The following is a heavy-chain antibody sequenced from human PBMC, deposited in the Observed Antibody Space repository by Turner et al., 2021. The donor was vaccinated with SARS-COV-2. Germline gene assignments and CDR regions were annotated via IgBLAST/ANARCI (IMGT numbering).Heavy chain of an antibody. V-gene: IGHV3-33*01. D-gene: IGHD1-26*01. CDR1: GFTFSSYG. CDR3: AAGSGSYYFSPTYYFDY. CDR2: RCYDGNNK. J-gene: IGHJ4*02. Sequence: QVQLVESGGGVVQPGRSLSLSWSASGFTFSSYGTHWVRQAAGKGLEWVAVRCYDGNNKDNADAVKGRFTITRDNSKNTLNLQMNSLRAEDTAVYYCAAGSGSYYFSPTYYFDYWGQGTLVTVSS.